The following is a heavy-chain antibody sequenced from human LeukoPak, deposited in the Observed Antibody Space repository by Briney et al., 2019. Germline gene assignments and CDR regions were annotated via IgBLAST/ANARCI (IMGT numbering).Heavy chain of an antibody. Sequence: GGSLRLSCAASGFTFSSYGMHWVRQAPGKGLEWVAVIWYDGSNKYYADSVKGRFTISRDNSKNTLYLQMNRLRAEDTAVYYCARNLKAVARYDYYGMDVWGQGTTVTVSS. D-gene: IGHD6-19*01. CDR1: GFTFSSYG. V-gene: IGHV3-33*01. CDR2: IWYDGSNK. CDR3: ARNLKAVARYDYYGMDV. J-gene: IGHJ6*02.